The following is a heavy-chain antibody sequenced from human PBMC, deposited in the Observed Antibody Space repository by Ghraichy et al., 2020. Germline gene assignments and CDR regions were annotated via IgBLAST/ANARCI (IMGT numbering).Heavy chain of an antibody. J-gene: IGHJ6*03. D-gene: IGHD2-2*01. Sequence: SQTLSLTCSVSGGFISNYYWSWIRQPAGKGLEWIGRIYTSGSTTYNASLKSRVTMSVDTSQNQLSLKLSSVTATDTALYYCAKDVVVVPAALPYYYYYMDVWGKGTTVTVSS. CDR2: IYTSGST. CDR3: AKDVVVVPAALPYYYYYMDV. CDR1: GGFISNYY. V-gene: IGHV4-4*07.